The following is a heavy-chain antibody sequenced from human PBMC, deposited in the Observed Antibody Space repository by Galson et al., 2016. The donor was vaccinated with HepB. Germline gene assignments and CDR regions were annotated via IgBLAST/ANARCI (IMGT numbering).Heavy chain of an antibody. Sequence: SLRLSCAVSGFAVNSDYMNWIRQAPGKGLEWISVIYSGGRTTYGDSVKGRFTISRDNTKMSVHLQMNTLRVEDTAIYYCAREGLADGSYFDYWGQGTPVTISS. V-gene: IGHV3-53*01. CDR1: GFAVNSDY. CDR3: AREGLADGSYFDY. CDR2: IYSGGRT. J-gene: IGHJ4*02. D-gene: IGHD5-24*01.